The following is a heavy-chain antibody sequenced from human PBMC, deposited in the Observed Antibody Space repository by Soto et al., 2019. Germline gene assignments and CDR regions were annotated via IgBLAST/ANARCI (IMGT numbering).Heavy chain of an antibody. V-gene: IGHV3-48*01. CDR3: ARSTTVTTSYYYYYYYMDV. J-gene: IGHJ6*03. Sequence: GGSLRLSCAASGFTFSTYSMNWVRQAPGKGLVWVSYITSSSSTIYYADSVKGRFTISRDNAKNSLYLQMNSLRAEDTAVYYCARSTTVTTSYYYYYYYMDVWGKGTTVIVSS. CDR2: ITSSSSTI. CDR1: GFTFSTYS. D-gene: IGHD4-17*01.